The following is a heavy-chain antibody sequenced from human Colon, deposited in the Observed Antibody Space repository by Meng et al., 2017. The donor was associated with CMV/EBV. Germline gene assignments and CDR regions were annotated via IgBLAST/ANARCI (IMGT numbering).Heavy chain of an antibody. J-gene: IGHJ6*02. V-gene: IGHV4-39*07. Sequence: YYWGWILRPPGKGLEWIGSIYYSGSTYYNPSLTSRVTISVGMSKNQFSLKLSSVTAADTAVYYCAREARGYGSGYYYYHGMDVWGQGTTVTVSS. CDR2: IYYSGST. D-gene: IGHD5-12*01. CDR3: AREARGYGSGYYYYHGMDV. CDR1: YY.